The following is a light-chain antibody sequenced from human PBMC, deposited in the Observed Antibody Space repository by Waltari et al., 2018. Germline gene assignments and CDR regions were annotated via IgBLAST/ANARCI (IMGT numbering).Light chain of an antibody. V-gene: IGLV1-44*01. Sequence: QSVLTQPPSASGTPGQRVTISCSGSTSDIGGNTVVWYQQLPGTAPKRLIHSNDQRPSGVPDRCSGFKSGTSASLAISGLQSEDEGEYFCAAWDDSLTYVFGTGTKVTVL. CDR2: SND. CDR1: TSDIGGNT. J-gene: IGLJ1*01. CDR3: AAWDDSLTYV.